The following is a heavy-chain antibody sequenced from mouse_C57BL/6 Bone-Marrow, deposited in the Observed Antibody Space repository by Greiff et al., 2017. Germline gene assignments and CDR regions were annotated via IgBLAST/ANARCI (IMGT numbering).Heavy chain of an antibody. D-gene: IGHD4-1*01. CDR1: GYTFTSYW. V-gene: IGHV1-52*01. Sequence: VQLQQPGAELVRPGSSVKLSCKASGYTFTSYWMHWVKQRPIQGLEWIGNIDPSDSETHYNQKFKDKATLTVDKSSSTAYRQLSSLTSEDSAVYYCARRGGTGYFDVWGTGTTGTVSS. CDR3: ARRGGTGYFDV. J-gene: IGHJ1*03. CDR2: IDPSDSET.